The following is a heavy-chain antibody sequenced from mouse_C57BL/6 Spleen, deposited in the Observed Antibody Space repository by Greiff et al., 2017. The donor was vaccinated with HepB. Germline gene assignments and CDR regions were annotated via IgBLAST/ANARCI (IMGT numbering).Heavy chain of an antibody. CDR1: GFNIKDYY. J-gene: IGHJ2*01. D-gene: IGHD1-1*01. Sequence: EVQLQQSGAELVKPGASVKLSCTASGFNIKDYYMHWVKQRTEQGLEWIGRIDPEDGDTKYAPKFQGKATLTADTSSNTAYLQLSSLTSEDTAVYYCARSYYYGSSQFDYWGQGTTLTVSS. CDR3: ARSYYYGSSQFDY. V-gene: IGHV14-2*01. CDR2: IDPEDGDT.